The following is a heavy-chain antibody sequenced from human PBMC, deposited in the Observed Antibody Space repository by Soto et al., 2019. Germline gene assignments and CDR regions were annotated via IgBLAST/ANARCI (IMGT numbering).Heavy chain of an antibody. CDR3: ARKGGGYYDFWSGSTAIDAFHI. Sequence: ASVKVSCKASGYTFTSYGISWVRQAPGQGLEWMGWISAYNGNTNYAQKLQGRVTMTTDTSTSTAYMELRSLRSDDTAVYYCARKGGGYYDFWSGSTAIDAFHIWGQGTMVTVSS. J-gene: IGHJ3*02. CDR1: GYTFTSYG. V-gene: IGHV1-18*01. D-gene: IGHD3-3*01. CDR2: ISAYNGNT.